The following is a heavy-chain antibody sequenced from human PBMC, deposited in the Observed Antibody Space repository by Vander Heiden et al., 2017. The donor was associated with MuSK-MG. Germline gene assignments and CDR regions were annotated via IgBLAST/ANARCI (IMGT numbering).Heavy chain of an antibody. CDR3: ARGHRGSSSWYSEYNWFDP. V-gene: IGHV1-8*01. D-gene: IGHD6-13*01. Sequence: VQLVQSGAEVKKPGASVKVSCKSSGYTFTSYDINCVRQATGQGLEWMGWMNPNSGNTGYAQKFQGRVTMTRNTSISTAYMELSSLRSEDTAVYYCARGHRGSSSWYSEYNWFDPWGQGTLVTVSS. CDR2: MNPNSGNT. J-gene: IGHJ5*02. CDR1: GYTFTSYD.